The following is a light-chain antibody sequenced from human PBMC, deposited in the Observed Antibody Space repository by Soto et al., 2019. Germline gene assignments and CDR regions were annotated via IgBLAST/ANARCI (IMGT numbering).Light chain of an antibody. Sequence: QSVLTQPPSASGTPGQRVTISCSGSSSSIGSNTVSWYQQLPGTAPKLLIYSNHQRPSGVPERFSGSKSGTSASLAISGLQSEDEADYYCAAWDDSLGGYVFGTATKLTVL. V-gene: IGLV1-44*01. J-gene: IGLJ1*01. CDR3: AAWDDSLGGYV. CDR2: SNH. CDR1: SSSIGSNT.